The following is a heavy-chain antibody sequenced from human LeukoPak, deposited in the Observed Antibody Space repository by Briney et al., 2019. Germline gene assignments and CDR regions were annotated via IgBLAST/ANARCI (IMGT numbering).Heavy chain of an antibody. D-gene: IGHD2-15*01. CDR1: GFSLTTYP. V-gene: IGHV3-48*03. CDR3: AIELVGGPFVTSRES. CDR2: ISSDGNTE. Sequence: GGSLRLSCAASGFSLTTYPMNWIRQVPGKGLEWVSHISSDGNTEYYADSVRVRCTMIRENDKNSMDLDIDTLRPEDTAVQYRAIELVGGPFVTSRESWGEGALVTVPS. J-gene: IGHJ4*02.